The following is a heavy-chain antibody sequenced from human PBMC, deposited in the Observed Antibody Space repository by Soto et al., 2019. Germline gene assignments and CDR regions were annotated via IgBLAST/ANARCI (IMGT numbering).Heavy chain of an antibody. D-gene: IGHD6-19*01. CDR1: GDTFSSYA. V-gene: IGHV1-3*01. Sequence: QVQLVQSGAEVKKPGASVKVSCKASGDTFSSYAMHWVRQGPGQRLEWMGWINAGNGNTKYSQKFQGRVTITRDTSASTAYMELSSLRSEYTAVYYCARVIGGWYYFDYWGQGTLVTVSS. J-gene: IGHJ4*02. CDR2: INAGNGNT. CDR3: ARVIGGWYYFDY.